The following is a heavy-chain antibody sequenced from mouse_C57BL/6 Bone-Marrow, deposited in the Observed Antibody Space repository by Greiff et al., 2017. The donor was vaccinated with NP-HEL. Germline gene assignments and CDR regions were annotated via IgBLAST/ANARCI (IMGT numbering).Heavy chain of an antibody. CDR1: GYTFTSYW. D-gene: IGHD3-2*02. CDR3: AREAQAYYFDY. V-gene: IGHV1-59*01. Sequence: QVQLKQPGAELVRPGTSVKLSCKASGYTFTSYWMHWVKQRPGQGLEWIGVIDPSDSYTNYNQKFKGKATLTVDTSSSTAYMQLSSLTSEDSAVYYCAREAQAYYFDYWGQGTTLTVSS. CDR2: IDPSDSYT. J-gene: IGHJ2*01.